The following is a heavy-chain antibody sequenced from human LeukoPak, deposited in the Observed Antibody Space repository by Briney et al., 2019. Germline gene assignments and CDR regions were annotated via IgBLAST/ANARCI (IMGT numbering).Heavy chain of an antibody. Sequence: SVKVSCKASGGTFSSYAISWVRQAPGQGLEWMGGITPIFGTANYAQKLQGRVTMTTDTSTSTAYMELRSLRSDDTAVYYCARLMYYDFWSGYYTGDYWGQGTLVTVSS. CDR2: ITPIFGTA. CDR3: ARLMYYDFWSGYYTGDY. CDR1: GGTFSSYA. V-gene: IGHV1-69*05. D-gene: IGHD3-3*01. J-gene: IGHJ4*02.